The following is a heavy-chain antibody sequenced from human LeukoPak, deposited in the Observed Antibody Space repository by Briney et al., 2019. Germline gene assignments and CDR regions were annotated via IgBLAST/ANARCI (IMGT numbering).Heavy chain of an antibody. CDR1: GFLFSSSA. Sequence: PGGSLRLSCAASGFLFSSSAIHWVRQAPGKGLEWVAGIAYEGTIRNYADSVRGRFIISRDNSKNTLYLQMNSLRAEDTAVYCCATYYYDSGTDYWGQGTLVTVSS. D-gene: IGHD3-22*01. CDR2: IAYEGTIR. CDR3: ATYYYDSGTDY. V-gene: IGHV3-30*01. J-gene: IGHJ4*02.